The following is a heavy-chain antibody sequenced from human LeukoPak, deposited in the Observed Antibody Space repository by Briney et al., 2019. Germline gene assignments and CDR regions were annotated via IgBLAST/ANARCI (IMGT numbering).Heavy chain of an antibody. CDR2: NYPGHSHT. Sequence: ESTPISSKDSAYRFTSHWTGCVRQMPGKRLQWMAINYPGHSHTRYSPSFQGQVTISADKSISTAYLQWSSLKASDTAMYYCARRSIAARPGYNWFDPWGQGTLVTVSS. D-gene: IGHD6-6*01. CDR3: ARRSIAARPGYNWFDP. CDR1: AYRFTSHW. J-gene: IGHJ5*02. V-gene: IGHV5-51*01.